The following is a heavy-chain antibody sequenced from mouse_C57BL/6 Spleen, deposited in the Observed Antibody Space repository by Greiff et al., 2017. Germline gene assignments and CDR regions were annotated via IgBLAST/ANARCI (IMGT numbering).Heavy chain of an antibody. Sequence: VQLQQSGAELMKPGASVKLSCKATGYTFTGYWIEWVKQRPGHGLEWIGEILPGRGSTNYNEKIKGKATFTADTSSNTAYMQLSSLTTEDSAIYYCARRNYEGAMDYWGQGTSVTVSS. CDR1: GYTFTGYW. J-gene: IGHJ4*01. CDR2: ILPGRGST. D-gene: IGHD2-4*01. V-gene: IGHV1-9*01. CDR3: ARRNYEGAMDY.